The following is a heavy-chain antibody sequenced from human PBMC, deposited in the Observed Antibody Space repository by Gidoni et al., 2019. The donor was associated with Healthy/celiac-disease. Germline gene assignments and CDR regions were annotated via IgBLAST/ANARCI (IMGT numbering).Heavy chain of an antibody. D-gene: IGHD6-25*01. CDR3: ASNAAAQRPYYYMDV. J-gene: IGHJ6*03. CDR2: IYYSGST. V-gene: IGHV4-59*01. CDR1: VGSISSYY. Sequence: QVQLQESGPGLVKPSETLSLTCTVSVGSISSYYWSWIRQPPGKGLEWIGYIYYSGSTNYNPSLKSRVTISVDTSKNQFSLKLSSVTAADTAVYYCASNAAAQRPYYYMDVWGKGTTVTVSS.